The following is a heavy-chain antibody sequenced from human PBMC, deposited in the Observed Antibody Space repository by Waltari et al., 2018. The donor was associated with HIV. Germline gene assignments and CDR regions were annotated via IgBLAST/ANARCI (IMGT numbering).Heavy chain of an antibody. J-gene: IGHJ6*02. Sequence: QVQLVQSGAEVKKPGPSVKVSCKASGGTFSSYDIRWVRQAPGQGLAWMERIIPILGIANYAQKFQGRVTITADKATSTAYMELSSLRSEDTAVYYCARAYCSGGSCYYYYGMDVWGQETTVTVSS. CDR3: ARAYCSGGSCYYYYGMDV. CDR1: GGTFSSYD. CDR2: IIPILGIA. D-gene: IGHD2-15*01. V-gene: IGHV1-69*04.